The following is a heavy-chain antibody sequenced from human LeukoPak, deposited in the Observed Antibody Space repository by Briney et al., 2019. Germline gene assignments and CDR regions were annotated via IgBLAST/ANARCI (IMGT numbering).Heavy chain of an antibody. CDR1: GVTFSSYG. CDR3: EKNRGSASYHLELDY. J-gene: IGHJ4*02. D-gene: IGHD3-10*01. Sequence: GGSLRLSCGAWGVTFSSYGMSGVRQPPGKGGEWGSVISGSGDDTFYADSVQGRFTISSDTSKNTLYLQMHSLSAEDTAVYNCEKNRGSASYHLELDYWGQGTPVTASS. CDR2: ISGSGDDT. V-gene: IGHV3-23*01.